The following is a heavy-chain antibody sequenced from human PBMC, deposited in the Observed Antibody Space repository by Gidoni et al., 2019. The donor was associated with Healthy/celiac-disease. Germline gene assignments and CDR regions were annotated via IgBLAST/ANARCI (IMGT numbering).Heavy chain of an antibody. J-gene: IGHJ4*02. CDR1: GFPFSSYG. Sequence: QVQLVESGGGVVQPGRSLRLSCAASGFPFSSYGMHWVRQAPGKGLEWVAVISYDGSNKYYADSVKGRFTISRDNSKNTLYLQMNSLRAEDTAVYYCAKGLGSSGWFDYWGQGTLVTVSS. V-gene: IGHV3-30*18. CDR2: ISYDGSNK. CDR3: AKGLGSSGWFDY. D-gene: IGHD6-19*01.